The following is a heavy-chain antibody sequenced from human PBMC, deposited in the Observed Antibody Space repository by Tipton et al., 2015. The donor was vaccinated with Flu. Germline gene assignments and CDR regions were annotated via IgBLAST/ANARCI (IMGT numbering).Heavy chain of an antibody. CDR1: GFTFSTFW. D-gene: IGHD3-22*01. CDR2: INQDGSEK. J-gene: IGHJ4*02. Sequence: SLRLSCAASGFTFSTFWMSWVRPAPGKGLEWVANINQDGSEKYYVDSVKGRFTISRDKAKNSLYLQMNSLRAEDTAVYYCAREEGHYYDTSGFFDYWGQGTLVTVSS. CDR3: AREEGHYYDTSGFFDY. V-gene: IGHV3-7*01.